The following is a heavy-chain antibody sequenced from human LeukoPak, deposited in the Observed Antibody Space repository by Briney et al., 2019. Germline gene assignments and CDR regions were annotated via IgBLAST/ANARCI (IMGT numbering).Heavy chain of an antibody. Sequence: PGGSLRLSCAASGFTFSSYWMHWVRQAPGKGLVWVSRINSDGRSTNYADSVKGRFTISRDNAKNTLYLQMTSLRAEDTAVYFCARSSAGLSWIQPWGQGTLVTVSS. CDR1: GFTFSSYW. D-gene: IGHD5-18*01. J-gene: IGHJ4*02. V-gene: IGHV3-74*01. CDR3: ARSSAGLSWIQP. CDR2: INSDGRST.